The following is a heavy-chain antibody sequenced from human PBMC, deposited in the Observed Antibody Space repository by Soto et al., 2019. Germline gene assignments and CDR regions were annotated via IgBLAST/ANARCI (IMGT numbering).Heavy chain of an antibody. D-gene: IGHD3-22*01. Sequence: SGPTLVKPTQTLTLTCTFSGFSLSTSGVGVGWIRQPPGKALEWLALIYWNDDKRYSPSLKSRLTITKDTSKNQVVLTMTNMDPVDTATYYCAHKGTLRGYYPHAFDIWGQGTMVTVSS. CDR3: AHKGTLRGYYPHAFDI. J-gene: IGHJ3*02. CDR2: IYWNDDK. V-gene: IGHV2-5*01. CDR1: GFSLSTSGVG.